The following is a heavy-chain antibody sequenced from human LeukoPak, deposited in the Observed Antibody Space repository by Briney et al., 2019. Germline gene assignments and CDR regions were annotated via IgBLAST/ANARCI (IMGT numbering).Heavy chain of an antibody. CDR2: INHSGST. J-gene: IGHJ5*02. D-gene: IGHD6-19*01. CDR1: GGSFSGYY. V-gene: IGHV4-34*01. CDR3: ARGRRRGHSSGWYERRFDP. Sequence: SETLSLTCAVYGGSFSGYYWSWIRQPPGKGLEWIGEINHSGSTNYNPSLKSRVTISVDTSKNQFSLKLSSVTAADTAVYYCARGRRRGHSSGWYERRFDPWGQGTLVTVSS.